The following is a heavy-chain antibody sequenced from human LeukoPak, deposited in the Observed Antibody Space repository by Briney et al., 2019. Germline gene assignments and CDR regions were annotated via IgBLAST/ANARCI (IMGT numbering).Heavy chain of an antibody. V-gene: IGHV3-23*01. CDR2: ISDSGDST. D-gene: IGHD3-22*01. Sequence: GGSLRLSCAASGFTFSSYAMSWVRQAPGKGLEWVSAISDSGDSTYFADSVKGRFTVSSDNSKNTLYLQMNSLRAEDTAVYYCAKDYYDSSGSNNDYWGQGTLVTVSS. CDR3: AKDYYDSSGSNNDY. CDR1: GFTFSSYA. J-gene: IGHJ4*02.